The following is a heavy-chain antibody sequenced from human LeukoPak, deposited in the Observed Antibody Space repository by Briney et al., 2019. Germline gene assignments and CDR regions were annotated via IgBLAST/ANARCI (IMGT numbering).Heavy chain of an antibody. V-gene: IGHV1-18*01. CDR2: ISAYNGNT. CDR3: ARNPEVGATSYYYGMDV. Sequence: GASVKVSCKASGYTFTSYGISWVRQAPGQGLEWMGWISAYNGNTNYAQKLQGRVTMTTDTSTSTAYMELRSLRSDDTAVYYCARNPEVGATSYYYGMDVWGQGTTVTVSS. J-gene: IGHJ6*02. CDR1: GYTFTSYG. D-gene: IGHD1-26*01.